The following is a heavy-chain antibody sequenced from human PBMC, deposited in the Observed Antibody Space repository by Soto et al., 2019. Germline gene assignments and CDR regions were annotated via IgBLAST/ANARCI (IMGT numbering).Heavy chain of an antibody. CDR3: AREGDTMIVVEPYGTDV. CDR2: ISYDGSNK. V-gene: IGHV3-30-3*01. J-gene: IGHJ6*02. CDR1: GFTFSSYA. Sequence: PGGSLRLSCAASGFTFSSYAMHWVRQAPGKGLEWVAVISYDGSNKYYADSVKGRFTISRDNSKNTLYLQMNSLRAEDTAVYYCAREGDTMIVVEPYGTDVWGQGTTVTVSS. D-gene: IGHD3-22*01.